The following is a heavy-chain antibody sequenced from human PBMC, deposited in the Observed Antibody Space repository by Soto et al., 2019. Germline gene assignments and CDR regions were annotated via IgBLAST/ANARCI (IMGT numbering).Heavy chain of an antibody. CDR2: ISDTGIT. V-gene: IGHV4-30-2*01. D-gene: IGHD3-22*01. Sequence: SETLSLTCVVSGDSISSGQYSWAWIRQPPGKGLEWVGSISDTGITHYNPSLESRATISPDGSKNQFSLRLNSVTAADTAVYFCARGSTDYFDSTGYHGYFDFWGQGTLVTVSS. CDR1: GDSISSGQYS. J-gene: IGHJ4*02. CDR3: ARGSTDYFDSTGYHGYFDF.